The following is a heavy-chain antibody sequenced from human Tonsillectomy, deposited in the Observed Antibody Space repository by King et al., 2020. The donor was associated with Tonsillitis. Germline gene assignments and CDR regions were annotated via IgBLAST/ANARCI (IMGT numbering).Heavy chain of an antibody. Sequence: VQLVESGAEVKKPGASVKVSCKASGYTFTGYYIHWVRQAPGQGLEWMGWIYPNSGGTNYAQKFQGRVTMTRDTSISTAYMELSGLRSDDTAMYYCATDYVIGGGDCCQPNYYGMDVWGQGTTVTVSS. CDR2: IYPNSGGT. D-gene: IGHD2-21*02. CDR1: GYTFTGYY. V-gene: IGHV1-2*02. J-gene: IGHJ6*02. CDR3: ATDYVIGGGDCCQPNYYGMDV.